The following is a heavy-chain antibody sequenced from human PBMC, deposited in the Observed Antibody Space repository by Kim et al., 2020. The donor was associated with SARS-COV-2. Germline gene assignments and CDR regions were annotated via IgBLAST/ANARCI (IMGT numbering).Heavy chain of an antibody. V-gene: IGHV4-31*02. CDR3: ARDYMRSAGTIFGVAIVQPGYFDL. Sequence: MYHSGTNYYNPSLRSRVAISVDSSKNQFSLSLSSVTAADTAVYYCARDYMRSAGTIFGVAIVQPGYFDLWGRGTLVTVSS. CDR2: MYHSGTN. D-gene: IGHD3-3*01. J-gene: IGHJ2*01.